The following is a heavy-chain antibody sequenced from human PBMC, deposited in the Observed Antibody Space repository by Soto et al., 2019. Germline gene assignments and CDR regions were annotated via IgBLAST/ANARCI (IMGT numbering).Heavy chain of an antibody. J-gene: IGHJ5*02. CDR2: ISGSGGST. V-gene: IGHV3-23*01. CDR1: GFTFSSYA. CDR3: AKDGNPIPYLAGYYRLGWFDP. D-gene: IGHD3-9*01. Sequence: GGSLRLSCAASGFTFSSYAMSWVRQAPGKGLEWVSAISGSGGSTYYADSVKGRFTISRDNSKNTLYLQMNSLRAEDTAVYYCAKDGNPIPYLAGYYRLGWFDPWGQGTLVTVSS.